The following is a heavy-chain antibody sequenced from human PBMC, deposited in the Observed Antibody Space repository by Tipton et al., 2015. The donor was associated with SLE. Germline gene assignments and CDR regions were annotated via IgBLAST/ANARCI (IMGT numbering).Heavy chain of an antibody. D-gene: IGHD1-26*01. J-gene: IGHJ6*02. CDR3: ARDTTTNGMDV. V-gene: IGHV4-38-2*02. Sequence: TLSLTCAVSGYSISSGYYWGWIRQPPGKGLEWIGSIYRSGSTYYNPSLKSRVTISVDTSKNQFSLKLSSVTAADTAVYYCARDTTTNGMDVWGQGTTVTVSS. CDR2: IYRSGST. CDR1: GYSISSGYY.